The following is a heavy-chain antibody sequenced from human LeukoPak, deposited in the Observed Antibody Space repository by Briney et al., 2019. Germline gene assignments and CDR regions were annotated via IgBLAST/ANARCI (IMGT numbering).Heavy chain of an antibody. CDR2: IRSKAYGGTT. V-gene: IGHV3-49*04. J-gene: IGHJ4*02. CDR3: TRAGWYGSGSKWNDY. Sequence: PGGSLRLSCTASGFTFGDYAMSWVRQAPGKGLEWVGFIRSKAYGGTTEYAASVKGRFTISRDDSKSIAYLQMNSLKTEDTAVYYCTRAGWYGSGSKWNDYWGQGTLVTVSS. CDR1: GFTFGDYA. D-gene: IGHD3-10*01.